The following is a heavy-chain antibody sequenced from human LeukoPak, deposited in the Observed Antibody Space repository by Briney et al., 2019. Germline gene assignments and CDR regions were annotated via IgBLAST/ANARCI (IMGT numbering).Heavy chain of an antibody. J-gene: IGHJ5*02. CDR3: AKDSYDILTDHNWFDP. D-gene: IGHD3-9*01. CDR1: GFTVSRNY. V-gene: IGHV3-30*02. Sequence: GGSLRLSCAASGFTVSRNYMSWVRQAPGKGLEWVAFIRYDGSNKYHADSVKGRFTISRDNSKNTLYLQMNSLRVEDTAVYYCAKDSYDILTDHNWFDPWGQGTLVTVTS. CDR2: IRYDGSNK.